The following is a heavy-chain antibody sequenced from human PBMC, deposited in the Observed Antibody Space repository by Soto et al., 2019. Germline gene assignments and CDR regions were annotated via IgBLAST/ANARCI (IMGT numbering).Heavy chain of an antibody. CDR1: GGSISSYY. CDR3: AKGNGWYYY. Sequence: SETLSLTCTVSGGSISSYYWSWIRQPPGKGLEWIGYIYYSGSTNYNPSLKSRVTISVDTSKNQFSLKLSSVTAADTAVYYCAKGNGWYYYWGQGTLVTVSS. J-gene: IGHJ4*01. D-gene: IGHD6-19*01. CDR2: IYYSGST. V-gene: IGHV4-59*08.